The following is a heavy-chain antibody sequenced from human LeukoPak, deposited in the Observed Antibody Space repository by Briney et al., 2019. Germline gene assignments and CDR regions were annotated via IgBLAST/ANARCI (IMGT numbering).Heavy chain of an antibody. CDR2: INHGGST. Sequence: MASETLSLTCAVYGGSLSAYYWTWIRQPPGKGLEWIGEINHGGSTNYNPSLKSRVTISIDTSKNQFSLKLSSVTAADTAVYYCARYLDYGGNSRVFQHWGQGTLVTVSS. CDR1: GGSLSAYY. J-gene: IGHJ1*01. V-gene: IGHV4-34*01. D-gene: IGHD4-23*01. CDR3: ARYLDYGGNSRVFQH.